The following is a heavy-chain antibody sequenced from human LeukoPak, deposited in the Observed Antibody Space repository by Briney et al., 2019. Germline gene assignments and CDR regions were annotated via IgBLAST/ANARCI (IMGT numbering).Heavy chain of an antibody. CDR1: GGSISSYY. D-gene: IGHD2-15*01. J-gene: IGHJ3*02. Sequence: SETLSLTCTVSGGSISSYYWSWIRQPPGKGLEWIGNIYYSGSTNYNPSLKSRVTISVDTSKNQFSLKLSSVTAADTAVYYCARERGGRNLDAFDIWGQGTMVTVSS. CDR3: ARERGGRNLDAFDI. V-gene: IGHV4-59*01. CDR2: IYYSGST.